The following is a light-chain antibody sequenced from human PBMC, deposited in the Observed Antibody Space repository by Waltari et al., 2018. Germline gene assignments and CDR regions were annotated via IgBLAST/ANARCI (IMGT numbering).Light chain of an antibody. CDR2: GAS. V-gene: IGKV3-15*01. J-gene: IGKJ4*01. CDR3: QQYNNWPPLT. CDR1: QSISSN. Sequence: IILTQSPATFSVSPGGTATLSCRASQSISSNLAWYQQKPGQTPRLLMYGASTRASGVPGRFSGSGSGTEFTLTISSLQSEDFAVYYCQQYNNWPPLTFGGGTKVEI.